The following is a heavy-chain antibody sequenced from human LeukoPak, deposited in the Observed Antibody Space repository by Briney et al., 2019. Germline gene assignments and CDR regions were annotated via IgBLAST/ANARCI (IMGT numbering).Heavy chain of an antibody. CDR2: INYNGGT. D-gene: IGHD5-18*01. V-gene: IGHV4-38-2*01. J-gene: IGHJ4*02. Sequence: SETLSHTCAVSGYSISSGYYWGWIRQPPGKGLEWIGSINYNGGTYYNPSLKSRVTISVDTSKNQFSLRLTSVTAADTAMHYCATHLIAGGDTVMVTFDSWGQGTLVTVSS. CDR1: GYSISSGYY. CDR3: ATHLIAGGDTVMVTFDS.